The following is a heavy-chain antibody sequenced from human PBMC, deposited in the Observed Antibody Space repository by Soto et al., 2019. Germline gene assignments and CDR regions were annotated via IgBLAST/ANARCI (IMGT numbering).Heavy chain of an antibody. CDR2: ISWNSGSI. V-gene: IGHV3-9*01. CDR1: GFTFDDYA. J-gene: IGHJ3*02. Sequence: EVQLVESGGGLVQPGRSLRLSCAASGFTFDDYAMHWVRQAPGKGLEWVSGISWNSGSIGYADSVKGRFTISRDNAKNSLYLQMNSLRAEDTALYYCANIRSGGTIDAFDIWGQGTMVTVS. D-gene: IGHD2-15*01. CDR3: ANIRSGGTIDAFDI.